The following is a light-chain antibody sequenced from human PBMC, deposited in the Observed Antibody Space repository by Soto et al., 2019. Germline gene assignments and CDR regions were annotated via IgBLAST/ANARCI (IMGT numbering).Light chain of an antibody. J-gene: IGKJ4*01. CDR2: SAS. CDR3: QKYSIGPLT. CDR1: ETISTF. Sequence: DIQLTQSPSSLSASVGDRVTMTCRASETISTFLNWYQHKPGKAPKVLIHSASSLQSGVPSRFSGSASGTDFTLTISSLQPEDVGTYYCQKYSIGPLTFGGGTKVDIK. V-gene: IGKV1-27*01.